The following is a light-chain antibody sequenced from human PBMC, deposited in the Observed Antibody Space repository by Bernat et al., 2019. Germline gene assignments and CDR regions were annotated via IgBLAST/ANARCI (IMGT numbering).Light chain of an antibody. V-gene: IGKV3-20*01. CDR2: ATS. J-gene: IGKJ2*01. CDR3: QVYGNSPPAYT. CDR1: QSVSSSY. Sequence: EIVLTQSPGTLSLSPGETATLSCRASQSVSSSYLAWYQQKPGQAPRLPMYATSSRATGIPDRFSGSVSGTDFTLTISRLAPEDFAVYYCQVYGNSPPAYTFCQGTKLEIQ.